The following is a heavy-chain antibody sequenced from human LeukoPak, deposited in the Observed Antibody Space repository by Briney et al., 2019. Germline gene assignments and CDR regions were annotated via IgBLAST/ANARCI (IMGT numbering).Heavy chain of an antibody. V-gene: IGHV4-4*07. J-gene: IGHJ4*02. CDR1: GDSISSSY. Sequence: PSETLSLTCTVSGDSISSSYWGWIRQPAGKGLEWIGRIHTSGSTYYSPSLKSRVTMSVDTSTNRFSLKLSSVTAADTAMYYGARVRLGRGLDYWGQGTLVTVSS. CDR2: IHTSGST. D-gene: IGHD6-19*01. CDR3: ARVRLGRGLDY.